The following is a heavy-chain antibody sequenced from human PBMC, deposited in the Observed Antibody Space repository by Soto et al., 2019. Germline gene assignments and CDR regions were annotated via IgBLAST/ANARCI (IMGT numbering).Heavy chain of an antibody. D-gene: IGHD6-6*01. J-gene: IGHJ4*02. Sequence: CAASGFTFSSYAMSWVRQAPGKGLEWVSVISGSDDSTYYADSVKGRFTISRDNSKNTLYLQMNSLRAEDTAVYYCAKRSSSSTFDYWGQGTLVTVSS. CDR1: GFTFSSYA. V-gene: IGHV3-23*01. CDR3: AKRSSSSTFDY. CDR2: ISGSDDST.